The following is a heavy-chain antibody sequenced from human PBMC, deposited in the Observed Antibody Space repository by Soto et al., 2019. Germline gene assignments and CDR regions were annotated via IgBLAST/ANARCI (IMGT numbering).Heavy chain of an antibody. CDR2: IYYSGST. D-gene: IGHD2-15*01. J-gene: IGHJ5*02. Sequence: QLQLQESGPGLVKPSETLSLTCTVSGGSISSSSYYWGWIRQPPGKGLEWIGSIYYSGSTYYNPSLKSRVTISVDTSNNQFSLKLSSVTAADTAVYYCARRLYCSGGSCYPNWFDPWGQGTLVTVSS. CDR3: ARRLYCSGGSCYPNWFDP. V-gene: IGHV4-39*01. CDR1: GGSISSSSYY.